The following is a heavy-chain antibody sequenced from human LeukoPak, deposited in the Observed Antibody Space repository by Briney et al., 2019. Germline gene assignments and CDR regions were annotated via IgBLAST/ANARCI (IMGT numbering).Heavy chain of an antibody. CDR2: ISSSAGTI. Sequence: GGSLRLSCEASGFTFSSFAMTWVRQAPGKGLEWLSYISSSAGTISYADSVKGRFTISRDNAKNSLYLQMNSLRAEDTAVYYCARTAGVYYFDYWGQGTLVTVSS. CDR1: GFTFSSFA. CDR3: ARTAGVYYFDY. V-gene: IGHV3-48*03. D-gene: IGHD3-3*01. J-gene: IGHJ4*02.